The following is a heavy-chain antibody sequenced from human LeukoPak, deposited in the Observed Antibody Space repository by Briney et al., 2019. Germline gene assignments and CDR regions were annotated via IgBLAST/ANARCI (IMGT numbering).Heavy chain of an antibody. D-gene: IGHD1-1*01. CDR2: ISWNSRSI. CDR1: GFTFSSYS. Sequence: GGSLRLSCAASGFTFSSYSMNWVRQAPGKGLEWVSGISWNSRSIGYADFVKGRFTMSRDNAKNSLYLQLNSLRTEDTALYYCAKDIDAVDWNDADAFDIWGQGTMVTVSS. CDR3: AKDIDAVDWNDADAFDI. J-gene: IGHJ3*02. V-gene: IGHV3-9*01.